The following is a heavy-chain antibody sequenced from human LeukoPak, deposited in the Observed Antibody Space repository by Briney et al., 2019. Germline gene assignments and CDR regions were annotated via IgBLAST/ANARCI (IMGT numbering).Heavy chain of an antibody. J-gene: IGHJ6*02. CDR1: GFTFSNYA. CDR2: IWYDGGNK. V-gene: IGHV3-33*06. CDR3: AKDLAAGKPYYYGMDV. Sequence: GKSLRLPCAASGFTFSNYAMHWVRQAPGKGLEWVAVIWYDGGNKYYGDSVKGRFTISRDNSKNTLYLQMNSLRAEDTAVYYCAKDLAAGKPYYYGMDVWGQGTAVTVSS. D-gene: IGHD6-13*01.